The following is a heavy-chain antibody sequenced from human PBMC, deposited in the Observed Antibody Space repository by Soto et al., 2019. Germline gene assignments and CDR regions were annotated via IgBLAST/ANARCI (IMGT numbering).Heavy chain of an antibody. CDR1: GFTFSSYG. D-gene: IGHD3-22*01. J-gene: IGHJ3*02. V-gene: IGHV3-33*01. CDR2: IWYDGSNK. Sequence: PGGSLRLSCAASGFTFSSYGMHWVRQAPGKGLEWVAVIWYDGSNKYYADSVKGRFTISRDNSKNTLYPQMNSLRAEDTAVYYCARCQTDSSGYLDAFDIWGQGTMVTVSS. CDR3: ARCQTDSSGYLDAFDI.